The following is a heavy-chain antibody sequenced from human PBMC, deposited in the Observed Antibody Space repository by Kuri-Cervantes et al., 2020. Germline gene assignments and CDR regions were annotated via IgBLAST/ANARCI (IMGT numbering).Heavy chain of an antibody. J-gene: IGHJ3*02. CDR2: IKQEGSEK. D-gene: IGHD3-16*02. CDR3: ARDLEYDYVWGSYRPHDAFDI. V-gene: IGHV3-7*01. Sequence: LSLTCAASGLTFSSYWMSWVRQAPGKGLEWVANIKQEGSEKYYVDSVKGRFTISRDNAKNSLYLQMNSLRAEDTAVYYCARDLEYDYVWGSYRPHDAFDIWGQGTMVTVSS. CDR1: GLTFSSYW.